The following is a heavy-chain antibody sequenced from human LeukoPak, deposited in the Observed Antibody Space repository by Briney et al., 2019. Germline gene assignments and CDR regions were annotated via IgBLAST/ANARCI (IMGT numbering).Heavy chain of an antibody. CDR2: IKQDGSEK. V-gene: IGHV3-7*01. J-gene: IGHJ4*02. Sequence: GGSLRLSCAASGFTFSSYAMSWVRQAPGKGLEWVANIKQDGSEKYYVDSVRGRFTISRDNAKNSLYLQMNSLRAEDTAVYYCVREGGYTGSHYFDYWGQGTLVTVSS. CDR1: GFTFSSYA. CDR3: VREGGYTGSHYFDY. D-gene: IGHD1-26*01.